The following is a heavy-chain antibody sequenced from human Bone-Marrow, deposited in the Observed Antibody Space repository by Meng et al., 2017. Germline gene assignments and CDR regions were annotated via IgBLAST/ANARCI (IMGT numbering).Heavy chain of an antibody. Sequence: SETLSLTCSVSGDPISNYYWNWLRQPAGKRLEWIGRTYVGGSTDYNPSLRSRVTVSVDTSKNQISLRLASVTAADTAVYFCARGSAGDYYFDSWGQGTLVTVSS. CDR2: TYVGGST. D-gene: IGHD4-17*01. CDR3: ARGSAGDYYFDS. V-gene: IGHV4-4*07. J-gene: IGHJ4*02. CDR1: GDPISNYY.